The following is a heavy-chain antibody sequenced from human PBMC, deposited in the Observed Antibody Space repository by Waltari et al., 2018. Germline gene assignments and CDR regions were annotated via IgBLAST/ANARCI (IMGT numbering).Heavy chain of an antibody. J-gene: IGHJ6*03. CDR1: GFTFSSYE. CDR3: ARGGGRNYYYYYMDV. Sequence: EVQLVESGGGLVQPGGSLRLSCAASGFTFSSYEMNWVRQAPGKGLEWVSYISSSGSTIYYADSVKGRFTISRDNAKNSLYLQMNSLRAEDTAVYYCARGGGRNYYYYYMDVWGKGTTVTVSS. CDR2: ISSSGSTI. D-gene: IGHD3-10*01. V-gene: IGHV3-48*03.